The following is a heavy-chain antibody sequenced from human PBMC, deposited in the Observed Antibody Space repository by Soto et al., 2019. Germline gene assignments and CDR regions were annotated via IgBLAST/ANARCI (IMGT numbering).Heavy chain of an antibody. Sequence: PSETLSLTWTVSGGSIISHDWSWIRQPTGKGQAWIGNIYYNGSTCYNPSRKSRVTISVDTWKNQFSLKLTSVTDAETAVYYCACIFSGGYSNRFYYYGMDFWGQGTTVTVSS. D-gene: IGHD5-18*01. CDR1: GGSIISHD. CDR2: IYYNGST. CDR3: ACIFSGGYSNRFYYYGMDF. J-gene: IGHJ6*02. V-gene: IGHV4-59*04.